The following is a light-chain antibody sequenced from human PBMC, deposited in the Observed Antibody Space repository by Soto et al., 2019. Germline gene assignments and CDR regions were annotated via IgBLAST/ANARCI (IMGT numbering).Light chain of an antibody. CDR3: AAWDDSLNGPV. CDR1: ISNIGSNT. V-gene: IGLV1-44*01. CDR2: SNN. J-gene: IGLJ2*01. Sequence: QSVLTQPPSASGTPGQRVTISCSGSISNIGSNTVNWYQQLPGTAPKLLIYSNNRRPSGVPDRFSGSKSGTSASLAISGLQCEDEADYYCAAWDDSLNGPVFGGGTKLTVL.